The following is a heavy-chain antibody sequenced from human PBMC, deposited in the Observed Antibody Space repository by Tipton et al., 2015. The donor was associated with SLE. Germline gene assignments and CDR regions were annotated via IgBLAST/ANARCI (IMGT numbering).Heavy chain of an antibody. D-gene: IGHD6-19*01. CDR3: AKGLQQWHTYYFDY. J-gene: IGHJ4*02. CDR1: GFTVTNYG. V-gene: IGHV3-23*03. CDR2: IYSGGGT. Sequence: SLRLSCAASGFTVTNYGMMWVRQAPGKGLEWVSVIYSGGGTSYADSVMGRFTISRDNSKNTLYLQMNSLRGEDTAVYFCAKGLQQWHTYYFDYWGQGNLVTVSS.